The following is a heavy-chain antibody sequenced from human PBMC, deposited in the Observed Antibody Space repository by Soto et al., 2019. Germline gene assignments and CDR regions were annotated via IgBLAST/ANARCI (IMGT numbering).Heavy chain of an antibody. CDR1: GFTFSSCA. J-gene: IGHJ5*02. Sequence: PGGSLRLSCAASGFTFSSCAMCWVRQVPGKGLEWVSGISGNGGSTYYADSVKGRFTISRDTSKNTLYLQMDSLGAEDTAIYYCAKVVGDGNDYYDLWVQGTLVTVSS. V-gene: IGHV3-23*01. D-gene: IGHD3-22*01. CDR3: AKVVGDGNDYYDL. CDR2: ISGNGGST.